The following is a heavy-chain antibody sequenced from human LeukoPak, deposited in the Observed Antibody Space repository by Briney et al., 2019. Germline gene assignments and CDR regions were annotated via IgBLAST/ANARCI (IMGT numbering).Heavy chain of an antibody. J-gene: IGHJ6*03. CDR1: GGSISSYY. Sequence: SETLSLTCTVSGGSISSYYWSWIRQPPGKGLEWIGYIYYSGSTNYNPSLKSRVTISVDTSKNQFSLKLSSVTAAETAVYYCAREGRYRYGYNEYHSYMDLWGKGTTVTVSS. CDR2: IYYSGST. CDR3: AREGRYRYGYNEYHSYMDL. V-gene: IGHV4-59*01. D-gene: IGHD5-24*01.